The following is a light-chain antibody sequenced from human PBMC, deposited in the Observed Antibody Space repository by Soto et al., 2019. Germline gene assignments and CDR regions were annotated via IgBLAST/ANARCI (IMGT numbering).Light chain of an antibody. V-gene: IGLV1-40*01. CDR3: QSYDSSLSGSRV. CDR1: SSNIGAGHA. Sequence: QSVLTQPPSVSGAPWQRVTISCTGTSSNIGAGHAVHWYRQFPGAAPKLLIYGDTHRPSGVPDRFSGSKSGTSASLAITGLQAEDEADYYCQSYDSSLSGSRVFGGGTKVTVL. CDR2: GDT. J-gene: IGLJ3*02.